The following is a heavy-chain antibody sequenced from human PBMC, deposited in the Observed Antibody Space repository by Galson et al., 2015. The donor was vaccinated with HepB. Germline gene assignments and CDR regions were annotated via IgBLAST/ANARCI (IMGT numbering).Heavy chain of an antibody. CDR3: AREYCSSTSCYTDWFDP. CDR1: GYTFTSYY. CDR2: INPCGGST. V-gene: IGHV1-46*01. Sequence: SVKVSCKASGYTFTSYYMHWVRQAPGQGLEWMGIINPCGGSTSYAQKFQGRVTMTRDTSTSTVYMELSSLRSEDTAVYYCAREYCSSTSCYTDWFDPWGQGTLVTVSS. D-gene: IGHD2-2*02. J-gene: IGHJ5*02.